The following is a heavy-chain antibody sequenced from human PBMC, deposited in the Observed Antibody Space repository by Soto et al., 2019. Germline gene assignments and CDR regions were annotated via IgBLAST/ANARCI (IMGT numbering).Heavy chain of an antibody. CDR1: GGSISSYY. CDR2: IYYSGST. V-gene: IGHV4-59*01. CDR3: ARRYGSVFDY. J-gene: IGHJ4*02. Sequence: SETLSLTCTASGGSISSYYWSWIRQPPGKGLEWIGYIYYSGSTKYNPSLKSRVTISVDTSKNQFSLKLSSVTAADTAVYYCARRYGSVFDYWGQGTLVTVSS. D-gene: IGHD6-19*01.